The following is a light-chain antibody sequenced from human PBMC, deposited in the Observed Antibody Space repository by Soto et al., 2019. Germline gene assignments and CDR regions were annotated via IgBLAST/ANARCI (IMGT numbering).Light chain of an antibody. V-gene: IGKV1D-13*01. CDR2: DAS. Sequence: AIQLTQSPSSLSASVGDRVTITGRASQGISSALAWYQQKPGKAPKLLIYDASSLKSGVPSRFRGSGSGTDLTLTISSLQPEDFATYYCQQFNNYPLNFCGGTKVDI. J-gene: IGKJ4*01. CDR3: QQFNNYPLN. CDR1: QGISSA.